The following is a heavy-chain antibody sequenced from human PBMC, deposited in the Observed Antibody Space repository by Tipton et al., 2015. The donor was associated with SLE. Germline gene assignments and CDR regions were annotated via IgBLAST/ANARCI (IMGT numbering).Heavy chain of an antibody. CDR2: IYHSGST. J-gene: IGHJ6*03. V-gene: IGHV4-4*02. Sequence: TLSLTCSVSDGSISSSNWWSWVRQPPGKGLEWIGEIYHSGSTNYNPSLKSRVTISVDKSKNQFSLKLSSVTAADTAVYYCARVGTYYDFWSGYSIHYMDVWGKGTTVTVSS. CDR1: DGSISSSNW. CDR3: ARVGTYYDFWSGYSIHYMDV. D-gene: IGHD3-3*01.